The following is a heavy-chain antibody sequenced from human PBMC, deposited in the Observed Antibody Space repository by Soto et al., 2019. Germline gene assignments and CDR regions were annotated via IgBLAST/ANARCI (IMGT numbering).Heavy chain of an antibody. CDR1: GITFSNFE. Sequence: EVQLVESGGNLIQPGGSLRLSCAASGITFSNFEMNWVRQAPGKGLEWVSYISSTGSTKYYADSVKGRFTISRDNDKISFYLEMKSLRAEDTAVYYCAIDYSGSGTYYFWGQGTLVTVSS. CDR2: ISSTGSTK. D-gene: IGHD3-10*01. V-gene: IGHV3-48*03. J-gene: IGHJ4*02. CDR3: AIDYSGSGTYYF.